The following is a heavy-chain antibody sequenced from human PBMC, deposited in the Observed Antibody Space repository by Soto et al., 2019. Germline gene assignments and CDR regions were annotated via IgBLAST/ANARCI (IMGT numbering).Heavy chain of an antibody. CDR1: GFTFRSYS. CDR2: ISSSSSTI. Sequence: EVQLVESGGGLVQPGGSLRLSCEASGFTFRSYSMNCVRQAPGKGLEGVSYISSSSSTIYYADSVKGLFTISRDNAKNSLYLQMNSLRDEYTAVYYCARALAAAGQDYYYYYGMDVWGQGTTVTVSS. V-gene: IGHV3-48*02. D-gene: IGHD6-13*01. CDR3: ARALAAAGQDYYYYYGMDV. J-gene: IGHJ6*02.